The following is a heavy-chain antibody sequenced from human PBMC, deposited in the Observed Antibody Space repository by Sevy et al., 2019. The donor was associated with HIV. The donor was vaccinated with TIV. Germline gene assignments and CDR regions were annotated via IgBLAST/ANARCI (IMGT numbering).Heavy chain of an antibody. CDR3: ASTTTVESYYYYYMDV. CDR1: GGSISSYY. J-gene: IGHJ6*03. D-gene: IGHD4-17*01. V-gene: IGHV4-59*08. Sequence: SETLSLTCTVSGGSISSYYWGWIRQPPGKGLEWIGYIYYSGSTNYNPSLKSRVTISVDTSKNQFSLKLSSVTAADTAVYYCASTTTVESYYYYYMDVWGKGTTVTVSS. CDR2: IYYSGST.